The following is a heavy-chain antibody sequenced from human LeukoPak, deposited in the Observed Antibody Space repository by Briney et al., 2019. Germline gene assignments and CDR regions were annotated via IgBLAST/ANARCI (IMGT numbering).Heavy chain of an antibody. CDR3: ARDGLYCTSHCCYPI. CDR2: ISAIFGTA. J-gene: IGHJ3*02. D-gene: IGHD2-2*01. CDR1: GGTFSSYA. Sequence: SVKVSCKASGGTFSSYAISWVRQAPGQGLEWMGGISAIFGTANYAQKLQGRVTITADESTSTAYMELSSLRSEDTAVYYCARDGLYCTSHCCYPIWGPGTLVTVSS. V-gene: IGHV1-69*13.